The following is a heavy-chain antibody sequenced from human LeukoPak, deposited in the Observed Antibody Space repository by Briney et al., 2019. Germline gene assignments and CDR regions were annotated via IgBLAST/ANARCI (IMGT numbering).Heavy chain of an antibody. CDR3: ARRRIVAIDY. Sequence: PSETLSLTCTVSGGSISSSSYYWGWIRQPPGKGLEWIGSIYYSGSTYYNPSLKSRVTISVDTSKSQFSLKLSSVTAADTAVYYCARRRIVAIDYWGQGTLVTVSS. CDR2: IYYSGST. V-gene: IGHV4-39*01. D-gene: IGHD2-21*01. J-gene: IGHJ4*02. CDR1: GGSISSSSYY.